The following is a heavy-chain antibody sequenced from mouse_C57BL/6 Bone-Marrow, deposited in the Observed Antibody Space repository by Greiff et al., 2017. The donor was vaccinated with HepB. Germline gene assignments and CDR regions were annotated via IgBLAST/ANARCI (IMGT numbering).Heavy chain of an antibody. Sequence: EVQLVESGGGLVKPGGSLKLSCAASGFTFSSYAMSWVRQTPEKRLEWVATISDGGSYTYYPDNVKGRFTISRDNAKNNLYLQMSHLKSEDTAMYYCARDPTRGFAYWGQGTLAPVSA. CDR3: ARDPTRGFAY. V-gene: IGHV5-4*01. CDR1: GFTFSSYA. CDR2: ISDGGSYT. D-gene: IGHD2-10*01. J-gene: IGHJ3*01.